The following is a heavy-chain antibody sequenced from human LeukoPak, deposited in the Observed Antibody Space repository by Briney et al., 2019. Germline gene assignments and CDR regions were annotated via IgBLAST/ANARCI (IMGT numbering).Heavy chain of an antibody. CDR3: AKDFFYYGSGSQDYFDY. CDR2: ISYDGSNK. Sequence: GVSLRLSCAASGFTFSSYGMHWVRQAPGKGLEWVAVISYDGSNKYYADSVKGRFTISRDNSKNTLYLQMNSLRAEDTAVYYCAKDFFYYGSGSQDYFDYWGQGTLVTVSS. D-gene: IGHD3-10*01. V-gene: IGHV3-30*18. CDR1: GFTFSSYG. J-gene: IGHJ4*02.